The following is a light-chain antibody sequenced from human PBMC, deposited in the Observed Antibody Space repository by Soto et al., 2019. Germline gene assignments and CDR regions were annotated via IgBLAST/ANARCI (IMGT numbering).Light chain of an antibody. CDR3: QQGNSFPLA. V-gene: IGKV1-12*01. CDR1: QGIGSW. Sequence: DIQMTQSPSSVSASVGDRVTITCWASQGIGSWLAWYQQKPGKAPKLLISAASSLQSGVPTRFSGSGSGTDFTLTIWSLQPEDFATYFCQQGNSFPLAFGGGTKVEIK. CDR2: AAS. J-gene: IGKJ4*01.